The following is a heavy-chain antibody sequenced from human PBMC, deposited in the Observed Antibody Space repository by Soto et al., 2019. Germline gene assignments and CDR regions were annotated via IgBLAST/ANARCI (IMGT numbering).Heavy chain of an antibody. Sequence: QVQLVQSGAEVKKPGASVKVSCKASGYTFTSYYMHWVRQAPGQGLEWMGGIIPIFGTANYAQKFQGRVTITADESTSTAYMELSSLRSEDTAVYYCASLPVMVRGVYYGMDVWGQGTTVTVSS. J-gene: IGHJ6*02. V-gene: IGHV1-69*01. CDR1: GYTFTSYY. D-gene: IGHD3-10*01. CDR3: ASLPVMVRGVYYGMDV. CDR2: IIPIFGTA.